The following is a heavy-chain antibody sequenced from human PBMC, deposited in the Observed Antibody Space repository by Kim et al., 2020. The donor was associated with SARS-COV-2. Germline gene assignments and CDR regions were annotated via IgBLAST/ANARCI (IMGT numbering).Heavy chain of an antibody. D-gene: IGHD3-10*01. CDR3: ASRSHKIWFGGLEDAFDI. CDR2: IIPILGIA. V-gene: IGHV1-69*04. CDR1: GGTFSSYA. J-gene: IGHJ3*02. Sequence: SVKVSCKASGGTFSSYAISWVRQAPGQGLEWMGRIIPILGIANYAQKFQGRVTITADKSTSTAYMELSSLRSEDTAVYYCASRSHKIWFGGLEDAFDIWGQGRMVTVSS.